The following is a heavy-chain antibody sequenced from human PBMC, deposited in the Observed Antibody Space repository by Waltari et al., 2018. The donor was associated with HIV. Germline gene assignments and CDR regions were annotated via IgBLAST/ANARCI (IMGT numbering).Heavy chain of an antibody. Sequence: QVQLQESGPGLVKPSETLSLTCPVSGGPISSYCWSWIRQPPGKGLEWIGHIYYSGSTNYNPSLKSRVTISLDTSKNQFSLKLSSVTAADTAVYYCARVRITMIVARPNDAFDIWGQGTMVTVSS. J-gene: IGHJ3*02. CDR3: ARVRITMIVARPNDAFDI. D-gene: IGHD3-22*01. CDR1: GGPISSYC. V-gene: IGHV4-59*01. CDR2: IYYSGST.